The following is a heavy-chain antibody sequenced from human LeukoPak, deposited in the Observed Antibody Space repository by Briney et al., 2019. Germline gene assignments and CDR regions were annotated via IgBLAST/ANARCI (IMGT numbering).Heavy chain of an antibody. CDR2: IYYSGAT. V-gene: IGHV4-39*01. CDR1: GVSISSSTYY. Sequence: SETLSLTCSVSGVSISSSTYYWGWIRQPPGKGLEWIGSIYYSGATYYSPSLKSRVTISIDTSKNQLSLRLSSVTAADTAVYDCARHADTYGERGPGYWDQGTLVTVS. D-gene: IGHD5-18*01. CDR3: ARHADTYGERGPGY. J-gene: IGHJ4*02.